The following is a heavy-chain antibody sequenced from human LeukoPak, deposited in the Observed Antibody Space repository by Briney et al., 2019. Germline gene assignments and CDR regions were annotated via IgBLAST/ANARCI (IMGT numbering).Heavy chain of an antibody. J-gene: IGHJ4*02. Sequence: GGSLRLSCAGSGFTFSNYPMNWVRQAPGKGLEWVSSISSTSNFMYYADSVKGRFTISRDNAKNSLYLQMNSLTADDTAVYYCARDYFDSDGYYYLPDYWGQGTLVTVSS. CDR2: ISSTSNFM. CDR1: GFTFSNYP. V-gene: IGHV3-21*01. CDR3: ARDYFDSDGYYYLPDY. D-gene: IGHD3-22*01.